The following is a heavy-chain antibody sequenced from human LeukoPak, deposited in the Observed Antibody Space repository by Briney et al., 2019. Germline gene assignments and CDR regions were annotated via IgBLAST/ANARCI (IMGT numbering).Heavy chain of an antibody. CDR1: GFTFSFYW. Sequence: TGGSLRLSCVASGFTFSFYWMGWVRQAPGKGLERVANIKQDGSEKYYVDSVKGRFTISRDNAKNSLYLQMNSLIAEDTAVYYCARDEHQYYSESSGRFDYWGQGTLVTVSS. J-gene: IGHJ4*02. D-gene: IGHD3-22*01. V-gene: IGHV3-7*04. CDR2: IKQDGSEK. CDR3: ARDEHQYYSESSGRFDY.